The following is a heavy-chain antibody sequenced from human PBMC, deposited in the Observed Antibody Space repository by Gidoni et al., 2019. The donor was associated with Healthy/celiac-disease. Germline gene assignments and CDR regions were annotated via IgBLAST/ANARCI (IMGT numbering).Heavy chain of an antibody. CDR1: GFPFSSYA. J-gene: IGHJ4*02. D-gene: IGHD2-2*02. Sequence: EVQLLESGGGLVQPGGSLRLSCAASGFPFSSYAMSWVLQAPGKGLEWVSAISGSGGSTYYADSVKGRFTISRDNSKNTLYLQMNSLRAEDTAVYYCAKGGPPDIVVVPAAILFDYWGQGTLVTVSS. V-gene: IGHV3-23*01. CDR3: AKGGPPDIVVVPAAILFDY. CDR2: ISGSGGST.